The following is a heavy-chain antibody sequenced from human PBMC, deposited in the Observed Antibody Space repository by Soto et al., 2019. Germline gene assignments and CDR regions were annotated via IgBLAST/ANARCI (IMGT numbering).Heavy chain of an antibody. D-gene: IGHD3-22*01. CDR2: ISYDGSNK. CDR1: GLTFSSYA. CDR3: ARVYSSGYYPVPY. J-gene: IGHJ4*02. V-gene: IGHV3-30-3*01. Sequence: GGSLRLSCAASGLTFSSYAMHWVRQAPGKGLEWVAVISYDGSNKYYADSVKGRFTISRDNSKNTLYLQMNSLRAEDTAVYYCARVYSSGYYPVPYWGQGTLVTVSS.